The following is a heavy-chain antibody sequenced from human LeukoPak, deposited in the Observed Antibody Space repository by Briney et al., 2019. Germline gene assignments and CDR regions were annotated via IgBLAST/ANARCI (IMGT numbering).Heavy chain of an antibody. CDR3: ARDGSDLYYGSGSYSAFDI. CDR2: IIPIFGTA. D-gene: IGHD3-10*01. Sequence: SVKVSCKASGGTFSSYAISWVRQAPGQGLEWMGGIIPIFGTANYAQKFQGRVTITADESTSTAYMELSSLRSEDTAVYYCARDGSDLYYGSGSYSAFDIWGQGTMVTVSS. CDR1: GGTFSSYA. V-gene: IGHV1-69*13. J-gene: IGHJ3*02.